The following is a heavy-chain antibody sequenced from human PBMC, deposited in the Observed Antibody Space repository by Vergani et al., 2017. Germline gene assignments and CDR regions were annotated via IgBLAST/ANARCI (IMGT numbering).Heavy chain of an antibody. CDR1: GFSFSNYY. D-gene: IGHD2-8*02. CDR2: ISGSGSSI. V-gene: IGHV3-11*04. J-gene: IGHJ3*01. CDR3: GRAAILVSGGGGTLDL. Sequence: QVQLVESGGGLVKPGGSLRLSCAASGFSFSNYYMTWIRHASGKGLEWVSYISGSGSSIFYADSVKGRFTISRDNADNSLYLEMNSLRAEDTAVYYCGRAAILVSGGGGTLDLWGQGTMVTVSP.